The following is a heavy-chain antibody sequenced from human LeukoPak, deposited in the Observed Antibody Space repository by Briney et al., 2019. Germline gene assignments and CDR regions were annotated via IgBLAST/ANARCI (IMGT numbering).Heavy chain of an antibody. D-gene: IGHD1-1*01. CDR3: ARGNGGRIDY. CDR2: ISSSSSYI. Sequence: GGSLRLSCAASGFTFNSYSMNWVRQAPGKGPEWVSSISSSSSYIYYADSVKGRFTISSDNAKNSLYLQMNSLRAEDTAVYYCARGNGGRIDYCGQGTLVTVSS. J-gene: IGHJ4*02. V-gene: IGHV3-21*01. CDR1: GFTFNSYS.